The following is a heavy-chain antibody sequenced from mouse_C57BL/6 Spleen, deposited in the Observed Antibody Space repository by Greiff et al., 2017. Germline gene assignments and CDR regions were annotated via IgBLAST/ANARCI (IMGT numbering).Heavy chain of an antibody. J-gene: IGHJ4*01. CDR2: IHPNSGST. CDR1: GYTFTSYW. Sequence: QVQLKQPGAELVKPGASVKLSCKASGYTFTSYWMHWVKQRPGQGLEWIGMIHPNSGSTNYNEKFKSKATLTVDKSSSTAYMQLSSLTSEDSAVYYCARWNYYGSSYGAMDYWGQGTSVTVSS. D-gene: IGHD1-1*01. V-gene: IGHV1-64*01. CDR3: ARWNYYGSSYGAMDY.